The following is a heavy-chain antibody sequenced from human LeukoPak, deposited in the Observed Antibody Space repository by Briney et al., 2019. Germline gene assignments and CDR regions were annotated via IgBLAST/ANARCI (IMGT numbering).Heavy chain of an antibody. CDR2: ISPSGSDM. V-gene: IGHV3-11*04. D-gene: IGHD6-19*01. CDR3: AIGQWLEPSFDY. J-gene: IGHJ4*02. CDR1: GFTFSDHY. Sequence: PGGSLRLSCAASGFTFSDHYMTWVRQAPGKGLEWLSYISPSGSDMNNADSVKGRFTISRDNAKRSLYLQMNSLRAEDTAVYYCAIGQWLEPSFDYWGQGTLVTVSS.